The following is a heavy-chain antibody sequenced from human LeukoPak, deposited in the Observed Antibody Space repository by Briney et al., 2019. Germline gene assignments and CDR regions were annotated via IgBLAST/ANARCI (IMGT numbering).Heavy chain of an antibody. CDR2: INHSGST. CDR1: GGSFSGYY. J-gene: IGHJ5*02. Sequence: PSETLSLTCAVYGGSFSGYYWSWIRQPPGKGLEWIGEINHSGSTNYNPSLKSRVTISVDTSKNQFSLKLSSVTAADTAVYYCARTYYYDSSGYYYFWFDPWGQGTLSPSPQ. D-gene: IGHD3-22*01. V-gene: IGHV4-34*01. CDR3: ARTYYYDSSGYYYFWFDP.